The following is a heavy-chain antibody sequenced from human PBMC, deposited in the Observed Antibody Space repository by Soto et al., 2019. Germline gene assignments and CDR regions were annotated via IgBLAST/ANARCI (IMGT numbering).Heavy chain of an antibody. V-gene: IGHV1-69*13. Sequence: ASVKVSCKASGGTFSSYAISWVRQAPGQGLEWMGGIIPIFGTANYAQKFQGRVTITADESTSTAYMELSSLRSEDTAVYYCARFSVAAAAAWDYYYGMDVRGQGTTVTVSS. D-gene: IGHD6-13*01. J-gene: IGHJ6*02. CDR3: ARFSVAAAAAWDYYYGMDV. CDR2: IIPIFGTA. CDR1: GGTFSSYA.